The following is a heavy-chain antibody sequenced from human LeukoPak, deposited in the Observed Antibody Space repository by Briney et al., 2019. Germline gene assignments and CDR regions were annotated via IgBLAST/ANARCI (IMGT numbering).Heavy chain of an antibody. D-gene: IGHD6-13*01. Sequence: GGSLRLSCAASGFTFSNAWMSWVRQAPGKGLEWVSAISGSGGSTYYADSVKGRFTISRDNSKNTLYLQMNSLRAEDTAVYYCAKRMGCSRVRYYFDYWGQGTLVTVSS. CDR1: GFTFSNAW. J-gene: IGHJ4*02. CDR3: AKRMGCSRVRYYFDY. CDR2: ISGSGGST. V-gene: IGHV3-23*01.